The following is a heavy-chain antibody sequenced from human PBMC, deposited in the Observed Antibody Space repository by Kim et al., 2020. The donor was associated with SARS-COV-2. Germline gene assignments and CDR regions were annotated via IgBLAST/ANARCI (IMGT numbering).Heavy chain of an antibody. Sequence: ASVKVSCKASGYTFTSYDINGVRQATGQGLEWMGWMNPNSDNTGYAQKFQGRVTMTRNTSISTAYMELSSLRSEDTAVYYWARGYYGSGKSWGHGAVVTVSS. J-gene: IGHJ5*01. CDR3: ARGYYGSGKS. V-gene: IGHV1-8*01. CDR1: GYTFTSYD. CDR2: MNPNSDNT. D-gene: IGHD3-10*01.